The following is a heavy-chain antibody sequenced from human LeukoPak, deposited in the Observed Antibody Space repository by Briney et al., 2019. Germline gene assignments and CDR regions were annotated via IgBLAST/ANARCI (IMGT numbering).Heavy chain of an antibody. J-gene: IGHJ4*02. CDR1: GYTFTSYG. Sequence: ASVKVSCKASGYTFTSYGISWVRQAPGQGLEWMGIINPSGGSTSYAEKFQGRVTMTRDTSTSTVYMELSSLRSKDTAVYYCARGAARPDHWGQGTLVTVSS. V-gene: IGHV1-46*01. CDR3: ARGAARPDH. D-gene: IGHD6-6*01. CDR2: INPSGGST.